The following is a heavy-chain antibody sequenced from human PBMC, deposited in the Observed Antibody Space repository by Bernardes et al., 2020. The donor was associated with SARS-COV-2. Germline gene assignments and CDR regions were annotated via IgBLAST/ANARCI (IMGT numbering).Heavy chain of an antibody. V-gene: IGHV4-61*01. CDR2: IYYSGST. D-gene: IGHD6-13*01. J-gene: IGHJ3*02. CDR1: GGSVSSGSYY. CDR3: AKTAAGTLDAFDI. Sequence: TLSLTCTVSGGSVSSGSYYWSWIRQPPGKGLEWIGYIYYSGSTNYNPSLKSRVTISVDTSKNQFSLKLSSVTAADTAVYYCAKTAAGTLDAFDIWGQGTMVTVSS.